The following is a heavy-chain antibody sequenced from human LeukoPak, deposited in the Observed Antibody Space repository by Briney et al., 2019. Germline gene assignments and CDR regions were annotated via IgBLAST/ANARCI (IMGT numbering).Heavy chain of an antibody. CDR3: ARVDSRSWYRLAPKSYYFDY. J-gene: IGHJ4*02. V-gene: IGHV4-59*01. CDR2: IYYSGST. D-gene: IGHD6-13*01. Sequence: KASETLSLTCTVSGGSISSYYWSWIRQPPGKGLEWIGYIYYSGSTNYNPSLKSRVTISVDTSKNQFSLKLSSVTAADTAVYYCARVDSRSWYRLAPKSYYFDYWGQGTLVTVSS. CDR1: GGSISSYY.